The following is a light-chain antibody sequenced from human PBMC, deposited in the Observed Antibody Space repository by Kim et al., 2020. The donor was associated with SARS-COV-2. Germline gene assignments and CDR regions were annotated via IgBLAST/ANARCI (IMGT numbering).Light chain of an antibody. CDR1: HNVDIS. CDR2: DAA. J-gene: IGKJ4*01. Sequence: PVDTATLSCKASHNVDISLAWYQQTPGQAPRLLIYDAAIRAAGIPDRFSASGSGTDFTLTIGSLAPEDFAVYYCQQRGNWPPALTFGGGTKVDIK. V-gene: IGKV3-11*01. CDR3: QQRGNWPPALT.